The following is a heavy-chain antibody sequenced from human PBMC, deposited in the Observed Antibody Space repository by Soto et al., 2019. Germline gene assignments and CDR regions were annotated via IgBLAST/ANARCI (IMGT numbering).Heavy chain of an antibody. J-gene: IGHJ6*01. CDR2: ISGSGGST. CDR3: AKSLAAFRPDYYYYGINV. V-gene: IGHV3-23*01. D-gene: IGHD6-6*01. Sequence: PGGSLRLSCAASGFTFSSYAMSWVRQAPGKGLEWVSAISGSGGSTYYADSVKGRFTISRDNSKNTLYLQMNSLRAEDTAVYYCAKSLAAFRPDYYYYGINVWGERIKVTVSS. CDR1: GFTFSSYA.